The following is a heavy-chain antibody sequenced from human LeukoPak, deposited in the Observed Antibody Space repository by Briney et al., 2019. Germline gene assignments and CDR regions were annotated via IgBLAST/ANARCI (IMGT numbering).Heavy chain of an antibody. CDR1: GFTFSPYT. CDR2: ISSNGGST. V-gene: IGHV3-64*01. Sequence: GGSLRLSCAASGFTFSPYTMNWVRQAPGKGLEYVSVISSNGGSTSYANSVKGRFTISRDNSKNTLYLQMGSLRAEDMAVYYCARDLSGGGLDYWGQGTLVTVSS. CDR3: ARDLSGGGLDY. J-gene: IGHJ4*02. D-gene: IGHD3-10*01.